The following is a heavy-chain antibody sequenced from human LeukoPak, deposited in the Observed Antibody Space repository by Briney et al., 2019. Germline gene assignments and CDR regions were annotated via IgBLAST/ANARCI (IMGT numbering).Heavy chain of an antibody. D-gene: IGHD3-22*01. J-gene: IGHJ4*02. V-gene: IGHV3-66*01. CDR2: IYSGGST. Sequence: PGGSLRLSCAASGFTVSSNYMSWVRQAPGKGLEWVSVIYSGGSTYYADSVKGRFTISRDNSKNTLYLQMNSLRAEDTAVYYCATLGYYYDSSGYSDYWGQGTLVTASS. CDR3: ATLGYYYDSSGYSDY. CDR1: GFTVSSNY.